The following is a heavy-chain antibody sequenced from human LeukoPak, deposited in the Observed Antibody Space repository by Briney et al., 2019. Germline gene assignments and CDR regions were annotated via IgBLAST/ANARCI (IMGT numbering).Heavy chain of an antibody. CDR1: GFTFSSYA. CDR2: ISGSGGST. CDR3: ARDRSGDYYFDY. Sequence: PGGSLRLSCAASGFTFSSYAMSWVRQAPGKGLEWVSGISGSGGSTYYADSVKGRFTISRDNSKNTLYLQMNSLRVEDTAVYYCARDRSGDYYFDYWGQGTLVTVSS. J-gene: IGHJ4*02. D-gene: IGHD4-17*01. V-gene: IGHV3-23*01.